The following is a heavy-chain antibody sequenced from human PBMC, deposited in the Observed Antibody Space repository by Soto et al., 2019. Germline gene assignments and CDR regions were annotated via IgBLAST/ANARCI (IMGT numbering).Heavy chain of an antibody. V-gene: IGHV1-2*04. CDR3: PRAYSSADVFDC. Sequence: QVQLVQSGAELKKPGASVKVSCKASGYAFTDYYMHWVRQAPGQGLKWMGWINPNSGGTNYAQKVQGCDTMSRDAYIRKAYIELKRDDTAQYYGPRAYSSADVFDCWRPGTLVTVSS. CDR2: INPNSGGT. CDR1: GYAFTDYY. J-gene: IGHJ4*02. D-gene: IGHD3-22*01.